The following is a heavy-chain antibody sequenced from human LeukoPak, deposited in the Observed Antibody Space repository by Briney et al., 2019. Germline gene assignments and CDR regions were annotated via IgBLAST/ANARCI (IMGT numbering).Heavy chain of an antibody. CDR2: ISSSSSYI. CDR1: GFTFSSYS. CDR3: ARAPRPGYSSGWLMDY. D-gene: IGHD6-19*01. Sequence: PGGSLRLSCAASGFTFSSYSMNWVRQAPGKGLEWVSSISSSSSYIYYADSVKGRFTISGDNAKNSLYLQMNSLRAEDTAVYYCARAPRPGYSSGWLMDYWGQGTLVTVSS. V-gene: IGHV3-21*01. J-gene: IGHJ4*02.